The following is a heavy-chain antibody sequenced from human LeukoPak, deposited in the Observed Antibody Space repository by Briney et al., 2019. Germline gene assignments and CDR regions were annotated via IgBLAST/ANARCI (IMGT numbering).Heavy chain of an antibody. Sequence: GGSLRLSCAASGFTFSNSAMSWVRQAPGKGLEWVSGISGSGGSTYYADSVKGRFTISRDNSKNTLNLQMNSLRAEDTAVYYCAKGGYYDILTGYKAFDYWGQGTLVTVSS. J-gene: IGHJ4*02. CDR3: AKGGYYDILTGYKAFDY. D-gene: IGHD3-9*01. CDR1: GFTFSNSA. CDR2: ISGSGGST. V-gene: IGHV3-23*01.